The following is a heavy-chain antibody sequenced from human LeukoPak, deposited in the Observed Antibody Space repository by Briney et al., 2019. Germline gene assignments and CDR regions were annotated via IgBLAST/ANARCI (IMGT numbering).Heavy chain of an antibody. CDR3: ARAWSVSYDILTGRKGGDY. CDR2: INPSGGST. J-gene: IGHJ4*02. V-gene: IGHV1-46*01. D-gene: IGHD3-9*01. CDR1: GYTFTSYY. Sequence: GASVKVSRKASGYTFTSYYMHWVRQAPGQGLEWMGIINPSGGSTSYAQKFQGRVTMTRDTSTSTVYMELSSLRSEDTAVYYCARAWSVSYDILTGRKGGDYWGQGTLVTVSS.